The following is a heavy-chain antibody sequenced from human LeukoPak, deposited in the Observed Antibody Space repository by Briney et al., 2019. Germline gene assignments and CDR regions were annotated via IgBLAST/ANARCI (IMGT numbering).Heavy chain of an antibody. J-gene: IGHJ4*02. CDR2: IYYSGST. D-gene: IGHD6-19*01. V-gene: IGHV4-30-4*01. CDR1: GGSISSGDYY. CDR3: ARDPIAVAAPFDY. Sequence: SSQTLSLTCTVSGGSISSGDYYWSWIRQPPGKGLEWIGYIYYSGSTYYNPSLKSRVTISVDKSKNQFSLKLSSVTAADTAVYYCARDPIAVAAPFDYWGQGTLVTVSS.